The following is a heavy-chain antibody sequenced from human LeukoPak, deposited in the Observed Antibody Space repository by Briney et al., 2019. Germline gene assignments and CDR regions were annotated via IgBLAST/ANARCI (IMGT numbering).Heavy chain of an antibody. CDR3: ARNIAVAGPFDL. J-gene: IGHJ2*01. D-gene: IGHD6-19*01. CDR1: GVTYSNFA. CDR2: VSYDGNNK. Sequence: GRSLRLSCVASGVTYSNFAMHWVRQAPGKGLGWVALVSYDGNNKYYADSVKGRFTISRDNSKNTLYLQVNSLRPEDTAVYYCARNIAVAGPFDLWGRGTLVTVSS. V-gene: IGHV3-30*04.